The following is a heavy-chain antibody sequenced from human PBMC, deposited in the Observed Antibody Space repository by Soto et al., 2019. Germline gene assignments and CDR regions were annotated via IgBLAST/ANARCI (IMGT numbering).Heavy chain of an antibody. J-gene: IGHJ6*02. CDR3: YSNRNYYYDSSGYWAPYYYGMDV. CDR1: VGSISSGDFC. CDR2: IYYSGST. Sequence: SETLSLSCTVSVGSISSGDFCWSWFRQHPGKGLEWTVYIYYSGSTYYTLSLKSRVTLSVSTSKNQFSLKLSSVTSADTAVYYCYSNRNYYYDSSGYWAPYYYGMDVSSQGAAVPVSS. D-gene: IGHD3-22*01. V-gene: IGHV4-30-4*01.